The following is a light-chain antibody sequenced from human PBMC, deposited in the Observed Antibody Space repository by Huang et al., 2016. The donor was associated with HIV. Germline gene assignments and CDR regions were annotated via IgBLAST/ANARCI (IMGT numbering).Light chain of an antibody. V-gene: IGKV1-5*01. J-gene: IGKJ1*01. CDR2: DVS. CDR3: QQYDGYPWT. Sequence: DIQMTQSPSTLSASVGDRVTITCRASQSFTTGLAWYQQKPGKAPKLLIYDVSSLESGVPSRFSGSGSGTEFTLTISSLQPDDFATYYCQQYDGYPWTFGQGTKVEIK. CDR1: QSFTTG.